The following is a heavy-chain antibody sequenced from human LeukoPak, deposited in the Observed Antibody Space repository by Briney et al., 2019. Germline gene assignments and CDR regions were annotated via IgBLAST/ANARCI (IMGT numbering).Heavy chain of an antibody. V-gene: IGHV4-34*01. Sequence: SETLSLTCAVYGGXFSGYFWSWIRQPPGEGPEWIGEINHSGSTNYNPSLKSRVNISVDTSKNQFSLQLSSATAADTAVYYCATPGGDYGVFDSWGQGTLVTVSS. CDR2: INHSGST. D-gene: IGHD4-17*01. CDR3: ATPGGDYGVFDS. CDR1: GGXFSGYF. J-gene: IGHJ4*02.